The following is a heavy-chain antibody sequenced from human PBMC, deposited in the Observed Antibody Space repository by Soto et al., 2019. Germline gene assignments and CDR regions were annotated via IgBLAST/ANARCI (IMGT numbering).Heavy chain of an antibody. J-gene: IGHJ3*02. Sequence: QVQLQESGPGLVKPSQTLSLTCTVSGGSISSGGYYWSWIRQPPGKGVEWIGYIDYSGSTYYNPSHKSRVTIAVDTYKNQFSLKLSSVTAADTAVYYCARRGRVILPDAFDIWGQGTMVTVSS. CDR2: IDYSGST. V-gene: IGHV4-31*03. CDR3: ARRGRVILPDAFDI. CDR1: GGSISSGGYY. D-gene: IGHD2-21*01.